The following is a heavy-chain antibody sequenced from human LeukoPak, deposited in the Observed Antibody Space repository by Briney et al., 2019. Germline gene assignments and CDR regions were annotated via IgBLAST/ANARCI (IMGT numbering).Heavy chain of an antibody. D-gene: IGHD3-9*01. CDR3: ARGMISISQPLYFDY. CDR2: IYSGGRT. CDR1: GFTVSSDY. J-gene: IGHJ4*02. Sequence: PGGSLRLSCAASGFTVSSDYMSWVRQAPGKGLEWVSVIYSGGRTYYADSVKGRFTISRDNSKNTLFLQMNSLRAGDTAVYYCARGMISISQPLYFDYWGQGTLVTVSS. V-gene: IGHV3-53*01.